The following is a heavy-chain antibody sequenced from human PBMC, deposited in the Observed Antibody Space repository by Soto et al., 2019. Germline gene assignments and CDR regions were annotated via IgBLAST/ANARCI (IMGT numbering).Heavy chain of an antibody. CDR1: GFIVSRNY. Sequence: GGSLRLSCAASGFIVSRNYMSWVRQAPGKGLEWVSVIYAGASTYYADSVKGRFTISRDNSKNTLYLQMNSLRAEDTAVYYCVRDQVGVAAIGPYNWFDPWGQGT. CDR2: IYAGAST. V-gene: IGHV3-53*01. J-gene: IGHJ5*02. D-gene: IGHD2-15*01. CDR3: VRDQVGVAAIGPYNWFDP.